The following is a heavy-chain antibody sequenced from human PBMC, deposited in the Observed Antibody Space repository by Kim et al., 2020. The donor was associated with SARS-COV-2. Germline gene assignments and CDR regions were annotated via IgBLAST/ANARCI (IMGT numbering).Heavy chain of an antibody. CDR1: GGSFSGYY. Sequence: SETLSLTCAVYGGSFSGYYWSWIRQPPGKGLEWIGEINHSGSTNYNPSLKSRVTISVDTSKNQFSLKLSSVTAADTAVYYCARWRTGATTKVPPYYFDYWGQGTLVTVSS. CDR3: ARWRTGATTKVPPYYFDY. CDR2: INHSGST. J-gene: IGHJ4*02. V-gene: IGHV4-34*01. D-gene: IGHD1-26*01.